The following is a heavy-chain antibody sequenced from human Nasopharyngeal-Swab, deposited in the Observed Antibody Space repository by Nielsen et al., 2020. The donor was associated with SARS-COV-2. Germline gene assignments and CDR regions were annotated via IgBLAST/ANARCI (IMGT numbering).Heavy chain of an antibody. D-gene: IGHD3-10*01. J-gene: IGHJ3*02. V-gene: IGHV1-69*01. CDR1: CGSFSSYA. Sequence: SVKVFCKAACGSFSSYAISWGRQAPGQGLEWMRGIIPIFGTANYAQKLQGRVTITADESTSTAYMELSSLRSEDTAVYYCAGYYFSGSAPLGAFDIWGQGTMVTVSS. CDR3: AGYYFSGSAPLGAFDI. CDR2: IIPIFGTA.